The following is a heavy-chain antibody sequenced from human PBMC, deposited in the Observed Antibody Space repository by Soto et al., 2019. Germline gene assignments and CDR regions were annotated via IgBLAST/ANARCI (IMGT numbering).Heavy chain of an antibody. V-gene: IGHV1-69*13. CDR1: GGTISSYA. CDR3: AREGYDILTGYPNWFDP. Sequence: GASVKASCKASGGTISSYAISWVRQAPEQGLEWMGGIIPIFGTANYAQKFQGRVTITADESTSTAYMELSSLRSEDTAVYYCAREGYDILTGYPNWFDPWGQGTLVTVSS. J-gene: IGHJ5*02. D-gene: IGHD3-9*01. CDR2: IIPIFGTA.